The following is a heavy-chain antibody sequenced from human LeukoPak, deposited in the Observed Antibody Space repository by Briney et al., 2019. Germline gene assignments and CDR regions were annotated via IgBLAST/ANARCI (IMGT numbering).Heavy chain of an antibody. D-gene: IGHD4-11*01. CDR2: IRKDGSVE. Sequence: GGSLRLSCSASGFTLGSYWMTWVRQAPGKGLEWVANIRKDGSVENYVDSVKGRFTISRDNAKNSLYLQMNSLRAEDTAVYYCARDPTVTPYWGQGTLVTVSS. J-gene: IGHJ4*02. CDR1: GFTLGSYW. CDR3: ARDPTVTPY. V-gene: IGHV3-7*01.